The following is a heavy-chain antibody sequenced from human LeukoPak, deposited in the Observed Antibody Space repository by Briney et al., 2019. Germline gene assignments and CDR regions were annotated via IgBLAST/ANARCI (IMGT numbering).Heavy chain of an antibody. D-gene: IGHD3-3*01. CDR1: GYTFTGYY. CDR3: ARVLRFGGTKNWFDP. Sequence: ASVKVSCKASGYTFTGYYMHWVRQAPGQGLEWMGWINPNSGGTNYAQKFQGRVTMTRDTSISTAYMELSRLRSDDTAAYYCARVLRFGGTKNWFDPWGQGTLVTVSS. CDR2: INPNSGGT. J-gene: IGHJ5*02. V-gene: IGHV1-2*02.